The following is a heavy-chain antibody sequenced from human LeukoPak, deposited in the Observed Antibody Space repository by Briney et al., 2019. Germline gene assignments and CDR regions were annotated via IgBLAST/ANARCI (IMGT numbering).Heavy chain of an antibody. J-gene: IGHJ6*03. V-gene: IGHV1-69*01. CDR3: ARDVGVAVYYMDV. D-gene: IGHD2-15*01. CDR2: IIPIFGTA. CDR1: GGTFSSYA. Sequence: ASVKVSCKASGGTFSSYAISWVRQAPGQGLEWMGGIIPIFGTANYAQKFQGRVTITADESTSTVYMELSSLRSEDTAVYYCARDVGVAVYYMDVWGKGTTVTVSS.